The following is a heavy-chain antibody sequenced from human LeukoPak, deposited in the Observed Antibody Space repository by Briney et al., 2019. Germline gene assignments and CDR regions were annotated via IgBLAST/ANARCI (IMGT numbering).Heavy chain of an antibody. CDR3: AISSTVTTLFDY. J-gene: IGHJ4*02. D-gene: IGHD4-17*01. CDR1: GFTFSSYG. Sequence: PGGPLRLSCAASGFTFSSYGMHWVCQAPGKGLEWVAVIWYDGSNKYYADSVKGRFTISRDNSKNTLYLQMNSLRAEDTAVYYCAISSTVTTLFDYWGQGTLVTVSS. CDR2: IWYDGSNK. V-gene: IGHV3-33*01.